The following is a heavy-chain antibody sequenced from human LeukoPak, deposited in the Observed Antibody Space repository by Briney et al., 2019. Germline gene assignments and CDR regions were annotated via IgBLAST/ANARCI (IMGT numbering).Heavy chain of an antibody. Sequence: PSETLSLTCTVSGGSISSGGYYWSWLRQHPGKGLEWIGYIYYSGSTYYNPSLKSRVTISVDTSKNQVSLKLNSVTAADTAVYYCARRAYNYYGLDVWGQGTTVTVSS. D-gene: IGHD5-24*01. CDR1: GGSISSGGYY. J-gene: IGHJ6*02. V-gene: IGHV4-31*03. CDR3: ARRAYNYYGLDV. CDR2: IYYSGST.